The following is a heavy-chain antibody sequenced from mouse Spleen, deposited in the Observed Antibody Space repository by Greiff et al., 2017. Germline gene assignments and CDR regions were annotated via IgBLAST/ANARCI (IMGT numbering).Heavy chain of an antibody. J-gene: IGHJ1*01. CDR2: INPSNGGT. V-gene: IGHV1S81*02. Sequence: VQLQQSGAELVKPGASVKLSCKASGYTFTSYYMYWVKQRPGQGLEWIGEINPSNGGTNFNEKFKSKATLTVDKSSSTAYMQLSSLTSEDSAVYYCTRAHYYGHWYFDVWGAGTTVTVSS. CDR1: GYTFTSYY. D-gene: IGHD1-2*01. CDR3: TRAHYYGHWYFDV.